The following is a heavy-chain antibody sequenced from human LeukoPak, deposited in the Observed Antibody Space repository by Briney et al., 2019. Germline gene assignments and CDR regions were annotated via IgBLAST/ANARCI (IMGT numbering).Heavy chain of an antibody. CDR1: GFTFSNAW. J-gene: IGHJ4*02. CDR3: TSGLRVAAAASVGTPPSRASAYY. V-gene: IGHV3-15*01. CDR2: FKSKADGGTI. D-gene: IGHD6-13*01. Sequence: GGSLRLSCATSGFTFSNAWMTRVRQAPGKGLEWVGRFKSKADGGTINYAAPVKGRFTISRDDSKNTLYLQMNSLKTEDTAVYYCTSGLRVAAAASVGTPPSRASAYYWGQGTLVTVSS.